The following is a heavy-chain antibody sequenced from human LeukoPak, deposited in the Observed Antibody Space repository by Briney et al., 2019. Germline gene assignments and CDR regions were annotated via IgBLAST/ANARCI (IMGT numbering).Heavy chain of an antibody. CDR3: ARPPYSSSWDPGWFDP. J-gene: IGHJ5*02. CDR1: GFTFSDYY. V-gene: IGHV3-11*06. D-gene: IGHD6-13*01. Sequence: RAGGSLRLSCAASGFTFSDYYMSWIRQAPGKGLEWVSYICSSSDYTNYADSVRGRFTISRDNAKNSLYLQMNSLRAEDTAVYYCARPPYSSSWDPGWFDPWGQGTLITVSS. CDR2: ICSSSDYT.